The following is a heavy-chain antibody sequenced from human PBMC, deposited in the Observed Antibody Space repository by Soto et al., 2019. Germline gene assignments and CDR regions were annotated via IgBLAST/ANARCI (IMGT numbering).Heavy chain of an antibody. Sequence: QVRLKESGPGLVKPSGTLSLTCAVSGGSVESSSCWSWVRQAPGKGLEWIGEIYHSGTFNYNPSLASRVSVSVDKSTNQFSLNLNSVTAADTAVYYWVRSVPAATWAYNGMDVWGQGTTVTVSS. CDR2: IYHSGTF. D-gene: IGHD2-15*01. J-gene: IGHJ6*02. CDR1: GGSVESSSC. V-gene: IGHV4-4*02. CDR3: VRSVPAATWAYNGMDV.